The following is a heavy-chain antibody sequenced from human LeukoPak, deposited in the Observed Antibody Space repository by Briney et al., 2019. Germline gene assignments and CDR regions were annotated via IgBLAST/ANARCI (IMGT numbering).Heavy chain of an antibody. CDR3: ARDKGSSWYNYYYYYMGV. J-gene: IGHJ6*03. V-gene: IGHV3-7*01. Sequence: GGSLRLSCAASGFTFSSYWMSWVRQAPGKGLEWVANIKQDGSEKYYVDSVKGRFTISRDNAKNSLYLQMNSLRAEDTAVYYCARDKGSSWYNYYYYYMGVWGKGTTVTVSS. CDR2: IKQDGSEK. D-gene: IGHD6-13*01. CDR1: GFTFSSYW.